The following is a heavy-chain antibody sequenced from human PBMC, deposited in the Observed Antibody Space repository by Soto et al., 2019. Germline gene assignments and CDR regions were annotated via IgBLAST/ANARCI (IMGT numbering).Heavy chain of an antibody. CDR1: GVTFVAFT. D-gene: IGHD2-2*01. J-gene: IGHJ4*02. CDR2: ISWDGTIT. Sequence: EVHRVESGGAGVQPGWSLRLSCAASGVTFVAFTMHWVRQVPGKAMEWLSLISWDGTITHYADSVAGRFTISSENSENSLCIQINNKRTEDSAISFRKAKYPDTSNPVDQTAHLDYWGKGTLVTVSP. CDR3: KAKYPDTSNPVDQTAHLDY. V-gene: IGHV3-43*01.